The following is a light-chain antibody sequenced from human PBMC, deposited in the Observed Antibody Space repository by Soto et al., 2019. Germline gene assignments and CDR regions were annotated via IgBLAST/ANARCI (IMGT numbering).Light chain of an antibody. V-gene: IGKV1-39*01. CDR1: ESIARH. CDR2: AEC. J-gene: IGKJ5*01. Sequence: DIQMTQSPSSLSASVGDRVTITCRASESIARHLNWYQQKPGKAPKLLIYAECSLQNGVPSRFRGGGSWTDCTLTISNLQPEDFATYCCQQSYSTLSITFGQGTRLEIK. CDR3: QQSYSTLSIT.